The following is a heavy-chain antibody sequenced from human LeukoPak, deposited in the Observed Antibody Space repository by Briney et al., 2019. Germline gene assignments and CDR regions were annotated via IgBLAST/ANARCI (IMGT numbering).Heavy chain of an antibody. Sequence: PGGSLRLSCAASGFTFSSYWMHWVRQAPGKGLVWVSRINNDGSSTSYADSVKGRFNISRDAAKNTLYLQMNSLRAEDTAVYYCARVWSYYYFDYWGQGALVTVSS. CDR1: GFTFSSYW. D-gene: IGHD2-8*02. CDR2: INNDGSST. J-gene: IGHJ4*02. CDR3: ARVWSYYYFDY. V-gene: IGHV3-74*01.